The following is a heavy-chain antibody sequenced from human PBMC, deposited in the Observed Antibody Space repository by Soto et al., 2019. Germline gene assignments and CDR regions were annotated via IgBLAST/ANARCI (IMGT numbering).Heavy chain of an antibody. J-gene: IGHJ6*02. CDR3: AKDIGDYYYYGMDV. V-gene: IGHV3-30*02. D-gene: IGHD3-3*01. Sequence: VGTLRLSCAASGFTFSSYGMHWVRQAPGKGLEWVAFIWYDGSNKYYSDSVKGRFTISRDNSKNTLYLQMNSLRAEDTAVYYCAKDIGDYYYYGMDVWGQGTTVTVSS. CDR2: IWYDGSNK. CDR1: GFTFSSYG.